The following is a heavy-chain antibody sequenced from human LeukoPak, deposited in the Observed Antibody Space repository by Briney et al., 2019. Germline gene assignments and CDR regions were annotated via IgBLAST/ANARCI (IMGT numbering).Heavy chain of an antibody. CDR1: GFTFSNYA. CDR3: AKDSTIVVVVAATGFSDY. J-gene: IGHJ4*02. D-gene: IGHD2-15*01. V-gene: IGHV3-23*01. Sequence: PGGSLRLSCAASGFTFSNYAMSWVRQAPGKGLEWVSAISGSGGSTYYADSVKGRFTISRDNSKNTLYLQMNSLRAEDTAVYYCAKDSTIVVVVAATGFSDYWGQGTLVTVSS. CDR2: ISGSGGST.